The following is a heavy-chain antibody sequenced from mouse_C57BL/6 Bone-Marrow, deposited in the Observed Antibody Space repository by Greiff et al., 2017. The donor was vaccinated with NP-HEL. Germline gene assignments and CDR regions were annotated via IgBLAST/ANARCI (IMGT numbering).Heavy chain of an antibody. J-gene: IGHJ2*01. CDR3: ARREIGGAWFAY. CDR2: INPSSGYT. Sequence: QVQLQQSGAELARPGASVKMSCKASGYTFTSYTMHWVKQRPGQGLEWIGYINPSSGYTKYNQKFKDKATLTADKSSSTAYMQLSSLTSEDSAVYYCARREIGGAWFAYWGQGTTLTVSS. V-gene: IGHV1-4*01. D-gene: IGHD1-1*02. CDR1: GYTFTSYT.